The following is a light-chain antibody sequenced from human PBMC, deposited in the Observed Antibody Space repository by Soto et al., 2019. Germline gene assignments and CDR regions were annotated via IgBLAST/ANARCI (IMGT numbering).Light chain of an antibody. CDR2: EVS. CDR3: SSYTSSSIDYA. J-gene: IGLJ1*01. CDR1: SSDVGGYNY. V-gene: IGLV2-14*01. Sequence: QSVLTQPASVSGSPGQSITISCTGTSSDVGGYNYVSWYQQHPGKAPKLMIYEVSNRPSGVSNRFSGSKSGNTASLTISGLQPEDEADYYCSSYTSSSIDYAFGTGTKLTVL.